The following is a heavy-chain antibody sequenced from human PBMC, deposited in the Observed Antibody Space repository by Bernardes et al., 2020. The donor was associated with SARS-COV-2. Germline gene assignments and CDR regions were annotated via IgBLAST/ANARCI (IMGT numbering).Heavy chain of an antibody. CDR3: ARDSDYYYYGMDV. Sequence: GGSLRLSCAASGFTFSSYGMHWVRQAPGKGLEWVAVIWYDGSNKYYADSVKGRFTISRDNSKNTLYLQMNSLRAEDTAVNYCARDSDYYYYGMDVWGQGTTVTVSS. CDR1: GFTFSSYG. J-gene: IGHJ6*02. CDR2: IWYDGSNK. V-gene: IGHV3-33*01.